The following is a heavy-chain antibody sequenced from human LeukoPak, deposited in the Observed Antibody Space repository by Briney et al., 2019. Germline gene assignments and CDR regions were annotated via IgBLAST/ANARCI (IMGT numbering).Heavy chain of an antibody. V-gene: IGHV1-69*05. Sequence: ASVKVSCQASGGTFSRYAISWVRQAPGQGLEWMGRIIPIFGTANYAQKFQGRVTITTDESTSTAYMELSSLRSEDTAVYYCARDPGNYYDSSGYYPWGQGTLVTVPS. CDR1: GGTFSRYA. D-gene: IGHD3-22*01. CDR3: ARDPGNYYDSSGYYP. J-gene: IGHJ5*02. CDR2: IIPIFGTA.